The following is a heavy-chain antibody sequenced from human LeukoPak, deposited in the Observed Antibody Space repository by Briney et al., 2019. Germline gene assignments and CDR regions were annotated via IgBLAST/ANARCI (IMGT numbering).Heavy chain of an antibody. CDR1: GGSISSDY. J-gene: IGHJ4*02. V-gene: IGHV4-59*08. CDR2: IYYSGST. CDR3: ASTLDPYSSSSAYFDY. Sequence: SETLSLTCTVSGGSISSDYWSWIRQPPGKGLEWIGYIYYSGSTNYNPSLKSRVTISVDTSKNQFSLKLSSVTAADTAVYYCASTLDPYSSSSAYFDYWGQGTLVTVSS. D-gene: IGHD6-6*01.